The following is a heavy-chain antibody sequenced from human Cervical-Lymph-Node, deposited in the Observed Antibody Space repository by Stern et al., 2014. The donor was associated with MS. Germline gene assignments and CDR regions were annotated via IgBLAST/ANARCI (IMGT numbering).Heavy chain of an antibody. Sequence: VPLVESGAEVKKPGASVKVSCKASGYTFNGYEINWVRQATGQGLEWMGWMNPNSDDTRYAPKIQGRLTITRNASISTVYMALRSLRAEDTDIYYCAREGVIVGPSRFDSWGQGTLVTVSS. CDR1: GYTFNGYE. V-gene: IGHV1-8*01. J-gene: IGHJ4*02. CDR3: AREGVIVGPSRFDS. D-gene: IGHD1-26*01. CDR2: MNPNSDDT.